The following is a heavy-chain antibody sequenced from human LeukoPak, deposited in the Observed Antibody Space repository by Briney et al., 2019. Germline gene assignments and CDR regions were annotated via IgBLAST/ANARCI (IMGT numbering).Heavy chain of an antibody. CDR2: IHYSGST. Sequence: PLETLSLTCTVSGGSISSSSYYWAWIRQPPGKGLEWIGSIHYSGSTYYNPSLKSRVTISVDTSKNQFSLKLSSVTAADTAVYYCARVMLGIEWELLREDAFDIWGQGTMVTVSS. CDR1: GGSISSSSYY. J-gene: IGHJ3*02. CDR3: ARVMLGIEWELLREDAFDI. V-gene: IGHV4-39*07. D-gene: IGHD1-26*01.